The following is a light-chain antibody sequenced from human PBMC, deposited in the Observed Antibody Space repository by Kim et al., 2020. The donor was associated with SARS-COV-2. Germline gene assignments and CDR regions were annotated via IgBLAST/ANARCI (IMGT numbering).Light chain of an antibody. CDR2: DVS. CDR3: SSYTSSSTFP. Sequence: GQSITISCTGTSSDVGGYNYVSWYQQHPGKAPKLMIYDVSKRPSGVSNRFSGSKSGNTASLTISGLQAEDEADYYCSSYTSSSTFPFGTGTKVTVL. CDR1: SSDVGGYNY. V-gene: IGLV2-14*04. J-gene: IGLJ1*01.